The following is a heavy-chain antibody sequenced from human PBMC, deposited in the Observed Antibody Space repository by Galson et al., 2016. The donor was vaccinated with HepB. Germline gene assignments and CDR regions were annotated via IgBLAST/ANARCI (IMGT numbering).Heavy chain of an antibody. J-gene: IGHJ4*02. V-gene: IGHV6-1*01. CDR2: TYYRSRWQN. CDR1: GDSVFNNNAG. CDR3: ARSYLLGRGFGW. D-gene: IGHD7-27*01. Sequence: CAISGDSVFNNNAGWNWIRQSPSRGLEWLGRTYYRSRWQNDYAESVKNRITINPDTSKNQISLRLNSVTPEDTAVYFCARSYLLGRGFGWWGQGALVAVSS.